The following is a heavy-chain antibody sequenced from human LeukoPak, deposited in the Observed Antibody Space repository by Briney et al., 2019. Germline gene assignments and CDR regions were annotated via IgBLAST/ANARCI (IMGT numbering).Heavy chain of an antibody. D-gene: IGHD5-18*01. V-gene: IGHV4-39*01. J-gene: IGHJ4*02. CDR1: GGSISCSSYY. CDR3: ARRKRGYSYGFDY. CDR2: IYYSGST. Sequence: SETLSLTCTVSGGSISCSSYYWVWIRQPPGKGLEWIGSIYYSGSTHYNPSLKSRVTISVDTSKNQFSLKLTSVTAADTAVYYCARRKRGYSYGFDYWGQGTLVTVSS.